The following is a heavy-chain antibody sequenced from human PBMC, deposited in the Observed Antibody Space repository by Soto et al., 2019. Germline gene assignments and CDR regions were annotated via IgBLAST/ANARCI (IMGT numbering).Heavy chain of an antibody. CDR1: GFTFSDHY. CDR3: AKYSGNIAVAGPDAFDI. D-gene: IGHD6-19*01. CDR2: TSYDESNK. Sequence: GGSLRLSCAASGFTFSDHYVDWVRQAPGKGLEWVAVTSYDESNKYYADSVKGRFTISRDNSKNTLYLQMNSLRAEDTAVYYCAKYSGNIAVAGPDAFDIWGQGTMVTVSS. V-gene: IGHV3-30*18. J-gene: IGHJ3*02.